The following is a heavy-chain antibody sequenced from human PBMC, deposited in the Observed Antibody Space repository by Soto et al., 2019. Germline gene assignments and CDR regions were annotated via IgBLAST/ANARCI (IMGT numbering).Heavy chain of an antibody. J-gene: IGHJ6*03. CDR3: ARSYPAYCTDGVCSMDV. Sequence: EVQLVESGGGLVKPGGSLRLSCAASGFTFSSFGMSWVRQAPGKGLEWVSSIRTSSSYIYYADSLKGRFTISRDNANNSLYLQMNSLTAGDTAVYFCARSYPAYCTDGVCSMDVWGKGTTVTVSS. D-gene: IGHD2-8*01. CDR2: IRTSSSYI. CDR1: GFTFSSFG. V-gene: IGHV3-21*01.